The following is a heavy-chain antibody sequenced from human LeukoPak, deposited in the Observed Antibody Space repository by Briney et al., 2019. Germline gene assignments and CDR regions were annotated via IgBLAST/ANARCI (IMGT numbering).Heavy chain of an antibody. CDR3: ARDRRYYYDSSGYTDAFDI. D-gene: IGHD3-22*01. V-gene: IGHV1-69*13. J-gene: IGHJ3*02. Sequence: SVKVSCKASGGTFSSYAISWLRQAPAQGLEWMGGIIPIFGTANYAQKFQGRVTITADESTSTAYMELSSLRSEDTAVYYCARDRRYYYDSSGYTDAFDIWGQGTMVTVSS. CDR1: GGTFSSYA. CDR2: IIPIFGTA.